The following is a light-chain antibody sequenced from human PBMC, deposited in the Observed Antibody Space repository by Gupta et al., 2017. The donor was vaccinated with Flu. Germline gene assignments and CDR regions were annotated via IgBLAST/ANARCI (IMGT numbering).Light chain of an antibody. J-gene: IGLJ3*02. CDR3: SSTASSSDQVV. CDR2: DDS. Sequence: GQTARITWSGDALPKKFAFWYQQRAAQAPVLVFSDDSRRPSGIPESFSGSNSETMATSNLRGAQVEDEGDYYCSSTASSSDQVVLGGGTKLTVL. CDR1: ALPKKF. V-gene: IGLV3-10*01.